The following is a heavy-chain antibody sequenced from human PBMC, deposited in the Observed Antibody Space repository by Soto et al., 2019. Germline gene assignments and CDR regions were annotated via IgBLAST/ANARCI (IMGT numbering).Heavy chain of an antibody. D-gene: IGHD3-10*01. CDR2: MNPNSGNT. CDR1: GYTFTSYE. Sequence: VASVKVSCKASGYTFTSYEINWVRQATGQGLEWMGWMNPNSGNTGYAQKFQGRVNMTRNTSISTAYMELSSLSSEDTAVYYCARVSGQFDPWGQGTLVSVSS. CDR3: ARVSGQFDP. J-gene: IGHJ5*02. V-gene: IGHV1-8*01.